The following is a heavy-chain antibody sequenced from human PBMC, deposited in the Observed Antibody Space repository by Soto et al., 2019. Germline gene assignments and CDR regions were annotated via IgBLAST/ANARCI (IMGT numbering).Heavy chain of an antibody. CDR2: INPSAGST. Sequence: GASVKVSCKAFGYTFTNFYMQWVRQAVGQGLEWVGTINPSAGSTTYAQKFQGRVTMTRDKSTSTVYMELSSLRSEDTAVYYCARGGSMVVFNDGFGYWGQGTLVIVSS. CDR1: GYTFTNFY. D-gene: IGHD3-22*01. V-gene: IGHV1-46*01. J-gene: IGHJ4*02. CDR3: ARGGSMVVFNDGFGY.